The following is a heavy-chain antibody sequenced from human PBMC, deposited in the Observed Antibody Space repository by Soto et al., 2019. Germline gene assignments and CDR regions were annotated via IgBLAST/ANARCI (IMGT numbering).Heavy chain of an antibody. Sequence: SETLSLTCTVSGGSISSYYWSWIRQPPGKGLEWIGYIYYSGSTNYNPSLKSRVTISVDTSKNQFSLKLSSVTAADTAVYYCARDNGREQYYDSSGYWYYFDFWGQGTLVTVSS. J-gene: IGHJ4*02. V-gene: IGHV4-59*01. CDR3: ARDNGREQYYDSSGYWYYFDF. CDR1: GGSISSYY. D-gene: IGHD3-22*01. CDR2: IYYSGST.